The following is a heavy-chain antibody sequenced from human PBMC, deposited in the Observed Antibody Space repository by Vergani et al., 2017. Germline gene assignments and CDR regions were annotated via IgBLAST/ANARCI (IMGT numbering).Heavy chain of an antibody. D-gene: IGHD5-12*01. J-gene: IGHJ5*02. V-gene: IGHV1-69*09. Sequence: QVQLVQSGAEVKKPGASVKVSCKASGYTFTGYYMHWVRQAPGQGLEWMGWINPILGIANYAQKFQGRVTITADKSTSTAYMELSSLRSEDTAVYYCARVSGYEGSEFDPWGQGTLVTVSS. CDR3: ARVSGYEGSEFDP. CDR1: GYTFTGYY. CDR2: INPILGIA.